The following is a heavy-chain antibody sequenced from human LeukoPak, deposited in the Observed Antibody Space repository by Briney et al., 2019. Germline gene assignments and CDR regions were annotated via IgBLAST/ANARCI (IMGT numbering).Heavy chain of an antibody. CDR1: GGSISSYY. J-gene: IGHJ3*02. CDR2: IYYSGST. Sequence: SETLSLTCTVSGGSISSYYWSWIRQPPGKGLEWIGYIYYSGSTNYNPSLESRVTISVDTSKNQFSLKLSSVTAADTAVYYCAKPSITIFGVVQAFDIWGQGTMVTVPS. CDR3: AKPSITIFGVVQAFDI. D-gene: IGHD3-3*01. V-gene: IGHV4-59*08.